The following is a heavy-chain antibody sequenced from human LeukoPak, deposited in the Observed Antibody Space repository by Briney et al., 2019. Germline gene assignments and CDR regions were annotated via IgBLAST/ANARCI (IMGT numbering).Heavy chain of an antibody. CDR1: GGSISSYY. D-gene: IGHD6-19*01. Sequence: PSETLSLTCTVSGGSISSYYWSWIRQPPGKGLEWIGYIYYSGSTNYNPSLKSRVTISVDTSKNQFSLKLSSVTAADTAVYYCASSASSGWYGSYMDVWGKGTTVTISS. CDR2: IYYSGST. CDR3: ASSASSGWYGSYMDV. J-gene: IGHJ6*03. V-gene: IGHV4-59*01.